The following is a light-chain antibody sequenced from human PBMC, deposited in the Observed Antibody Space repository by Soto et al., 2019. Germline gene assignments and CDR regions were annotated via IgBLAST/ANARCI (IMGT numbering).Light chain of an antibody. V-gene: IGKV3-11*01. CDR3: QQRSNWPPVIT. J-gene: IGKJ5*01. Sequence: EIVLTQSPATLSLSPGERATLSCRASQSFSSYLAWYQQKPGQAPRLLIYDASKRATGIPARFSGRGSGTDFTPTISSLEPADFAVYYCQQRSNWPPVITFGQGTRLEIK. CDR1: QSFSSY. CDR2: DAS.